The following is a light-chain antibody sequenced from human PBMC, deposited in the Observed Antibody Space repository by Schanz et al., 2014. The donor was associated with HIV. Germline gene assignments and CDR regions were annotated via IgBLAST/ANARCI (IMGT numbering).Light chain of an antibody. V-gene: IGLV1-51*01. Sequence: QSVLTQPPSVSAAPGQWVTISCSGSSSNIGDNFVSWYQQLPGTAPKLLIYDNHKRPSGIPDRFSGSNSGTSATLGITGLQTGDEADYYCATWESSPTSWVFGGGTKLTVL. CDR3: ATWESSPTSWV. J-gene: IGLJ3*02. CDR1: SSNIGDNF. CDR2: DNH.